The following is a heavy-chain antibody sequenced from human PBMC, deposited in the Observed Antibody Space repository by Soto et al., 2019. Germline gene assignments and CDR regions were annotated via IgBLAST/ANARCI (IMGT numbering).Heavy chain of an antibody. CDR3: ARDYSDYNPYYHYMDV. Sequence: GGSLRLPCAASGFTFSSNSMNWVRQAPGKGLEWVSYIGSRSSTVYYADSVKGRLTISRDNAKNSLYLQMNSLRAEDTAVYYCARDYSDYNPYYHYMDVWGKGTTVTVSS. D-gene: IGHD5-12*01. CDR2: IGSRSSTV. J-gene: IGHJ6*03. CDR1: GFTFSSNS. V-gene: IGHV3-48*01.